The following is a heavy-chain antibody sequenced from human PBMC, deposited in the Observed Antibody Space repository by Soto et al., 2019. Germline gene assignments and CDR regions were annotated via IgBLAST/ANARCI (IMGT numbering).Heavy chain of an antibody. Sequence: QVQLVQSGAEVKKPGASVKVSCKASGYPCASYAISWMRQAPGQGIEWMGWISDYNGNTNYAQKLQGRVTMTTDTSTSTAYMELRSLRSDDTAVYYCARDPPPPDYWGQGTLVTVSS. J-gene: IGHJ4*02. CDR1: GYPCASYA. CDR3: ARDPPPPDY. V-gene: IGHV1-18*01. CDR2: ISDYNGNT.